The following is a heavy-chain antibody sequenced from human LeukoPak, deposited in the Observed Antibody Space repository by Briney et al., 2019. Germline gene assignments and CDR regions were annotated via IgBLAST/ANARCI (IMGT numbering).Heavy chain of an antibody. Sequence: PLQTLSLTRAISGDSVSSNSAAWSWIRHSPSRGLVWLGWTYYRSKWYNDYAVSVKSRISINPDTYKNQFSLQLNSVTPEDTAVYYCARDMNGDVDLDLWGRGTLVTVSS. CDR3: ARDMNGDVDLDL. CDR1: GDSVSSNSAA. J-gene: IGHJ2*01. V-gene: IGHV6-1*01. D-gene: IGHD7-27*01. CDR2: TYYRSKWYN.